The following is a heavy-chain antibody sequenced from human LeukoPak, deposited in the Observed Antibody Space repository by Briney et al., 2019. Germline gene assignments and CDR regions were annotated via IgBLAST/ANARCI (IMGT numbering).Heavy chain of an antibody. Sequence: ASVKVSCKASGYTFTDYDMHWVRQAPGQGLEWMGWIDPNSGDTIYAQRFQGRVTMTRDTSISTAYMEVSSLTSDDTAVYYCARDRAFRTYTGRWAYWGQGTLVTVSS. CDR1: GYTFTDYD. V-gene: IGHV1-2*02. J-gene: IGHJ4*02. D-gene: IGHD4-23*01. CDR3: ARDRAFRTYTGRWAY. CDR2: IDPNSGDT.